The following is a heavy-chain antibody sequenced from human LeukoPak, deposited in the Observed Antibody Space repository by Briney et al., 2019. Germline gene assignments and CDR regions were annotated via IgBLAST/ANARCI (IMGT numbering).Heavy chain of an antibody. V-gene: IGHV1-69*06. Sequence: ASVKVSCKASGYTFTGYYMPWVRQAPGQGLEWMGGIIPIFGTANYAQKFQGRVTITADKSTSTAYMEMSSLRSEDTAVYYCARTPIVVVPAAMEFWFDPWGQGTLVTVSS. CDR1: GYTFTGYY. CDR3: ARTPIVVVPAAMEFWFDP. J-gene: IGHJ5*02. CDR2: IIPIFGTA. D-gene: IGHD2-2*01.